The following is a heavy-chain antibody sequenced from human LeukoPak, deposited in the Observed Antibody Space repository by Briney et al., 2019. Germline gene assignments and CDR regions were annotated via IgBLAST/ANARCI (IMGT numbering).Heavy chain of an antibody. V-gene: IGHV3-30*02. J-gene: IGHJ3*02. CDR3: AISDRGGVLTYAFDI. CDR1: GFTFSSYG. D-gene: IGHD3-16*01. CDR2: IRYDGSNK. Sequence: GGSLRLSCAASGFTFSSYGMHWVRQAPGKGLEWVAFIRYDGSNKYYADSVKGRFTISRDNSKNTLYLQMNSLRAEDTAVYYCAISDRGGVLTYAFDIWGQGTMVTVSS.